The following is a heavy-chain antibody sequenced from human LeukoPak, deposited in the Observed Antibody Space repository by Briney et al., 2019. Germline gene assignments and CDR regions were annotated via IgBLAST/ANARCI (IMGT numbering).Heavy chain of an antibody. CDR1: GGTFSDYS. CDR2: IIPILNVP. D-gene: IGHD2-15*01. J-gene: IGHJ4*02. V-gene: IGHV1-69*04. CDR3: ARDRPGARYFDY. Sequence: ASVKVSCKASGGTFSDYSISWVRQAPGQGLEWMGRIIPILNVPNYAQKFEGRVTITADKSTSTAYMELSSLKSEDTAVYFCARDRPGARYFDYWGQGTLVTVSS.